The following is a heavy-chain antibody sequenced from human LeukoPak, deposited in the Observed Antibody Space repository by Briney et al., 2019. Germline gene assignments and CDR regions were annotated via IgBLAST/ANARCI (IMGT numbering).Heavy chain of an antibody. D-gene: IGHD2-2*02. V-gene: IGHV3-11*04. CDR1: GFTFSDYY. CDR2: ISSSGSTI. CDR3: AKESVPAAIGQHNWFDP. J-gene: IGHJ5*02. Sequence: GGSLRLSCAASGFTFSDYYMSWIRQAPGKGLEWVSYISSSGSTIYYADSVKGRFTISRDNSKNTLYLQMNSLRAEDTAVYYCAKESVPAAIGQHNWFDPWGQGTLVTVSS.